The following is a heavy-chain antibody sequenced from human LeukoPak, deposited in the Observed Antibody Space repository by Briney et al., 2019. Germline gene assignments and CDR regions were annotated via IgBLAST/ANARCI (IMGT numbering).Heavy chain of an antibody. V-gene: IGHV4-59*01. CDR2: IYYSGST. Sequence: PSETLSLTCTVSGGSISSYYWSWIRQPPGKGLEWIGYIYYSGSTNYNPSLKSRVTISVDTSKNQFSLKLSSVTAADTAVYYCARENRYLPGLDVWGQGTTVTVSS. J-gene: IGHJ6*02. CDR3: ARENRYLPGLDV. CDR1: GGSISSYY. D-gene: IGHD2-2*02.